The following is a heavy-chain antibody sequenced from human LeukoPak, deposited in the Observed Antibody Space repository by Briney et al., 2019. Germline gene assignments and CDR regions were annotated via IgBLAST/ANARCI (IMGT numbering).Heavy chain of an antibody. D-gene: IGHD3-22*01. CDR1: GYTFTTYY. V-gene: IGHV1-46*01. J-gene: IGHJ4*02. Sequence: ASVKVSCKASGYTFTTYYIHWVRQAPGQGLEWMGIINPSGGRTSYAQKFQGRVTMTRDTSTSTVYMELSSLRSEDTAAYYCARCYYDSSAYSHGFDYWGQGTLVTVSS. CDR2: INPSGGRT. CDR3: ARCYYDSSAYSHGFDY.